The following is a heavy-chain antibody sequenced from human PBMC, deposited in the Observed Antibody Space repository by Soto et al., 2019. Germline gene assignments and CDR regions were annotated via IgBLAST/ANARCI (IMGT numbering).Heavy chain of an antibody. Sequence: SETLSLTCAVSGGSISSGGYSWSWIRQPPGKGLEWIGYIYHSGSTYYNPSLKSRITISVDRAKNQFSLKLSSVTAADTAVYYCARVRIQRLYYFDYWGQGTLVTVSS. V-gene: IGHV4-30-2*01. CDR1: GGSISSGGYS. J-gene: IGHJ4*02. CDR3: ARVRIQRLYYFDY. D-gene: IGHD5-18*01. CDR2: IYHSGST.